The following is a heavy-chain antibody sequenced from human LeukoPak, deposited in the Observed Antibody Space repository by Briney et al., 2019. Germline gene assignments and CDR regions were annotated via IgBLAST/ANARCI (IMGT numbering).Heavy chain of an antibody. V-gene: IGHV3-30*18. D-gene: IGHD3-16*01. CDR3: AKDRPFHGSFDY. J-gene: IGHJ4*02. Sequence: PGRSLRLSCAASGFTFSSYGMHWVRQAPGKGLEWVAVISYDGSNKYYADSVKGRFTISRDNSKNTLYLQMNSLRAEDTAVYYCAKDRPFHGSFDYWGQGTLVTVSS. CDR2: ISYDGSNK. CDR1: GFTFSSYG.